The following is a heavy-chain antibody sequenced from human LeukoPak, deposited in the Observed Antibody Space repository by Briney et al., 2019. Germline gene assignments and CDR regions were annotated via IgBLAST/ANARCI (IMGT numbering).Heavy chain of an antibody. CDR3: ARDSGHSGYDLDY. J-gene: IGHJ4*02. V-gene: IGHV3-21*01. CDR1: GFTFSSYS. CDR2: ISSSSSYI. D-gene: IGHD5-12*01. Sequence: TGGSLRLYCAASGFTFSSYSMNWVRQAPGKGLEWVSSISSSSSYIYYAASAKGRFTISRDNAKNSLYLQMNSLRAEDTAVYYCARDSGHSGYDLDYWGQGTLVTVSS.